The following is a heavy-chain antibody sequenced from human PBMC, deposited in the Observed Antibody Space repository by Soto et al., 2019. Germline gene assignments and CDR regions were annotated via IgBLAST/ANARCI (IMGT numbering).Heavy chain of an antibody. CDR2: IIPIFGTA. CDR1: GGTFSSYA. D-gene: IGHD2-21*02. CDR3: ARTGVVTGYYYYGMDV. J-gene: IGHJ6*02. Sequence: ASVKVSCKXSGGTFSSYAISWVRQAPGQGLEWMGGIIPIFGTANYAQKFQGRVTITADESTSTAYMELSSLRSEDTAVYYCARTGVVTGYYYYGMDVWGQGTTVTVSS. V-gene: IGHV1-69*13.